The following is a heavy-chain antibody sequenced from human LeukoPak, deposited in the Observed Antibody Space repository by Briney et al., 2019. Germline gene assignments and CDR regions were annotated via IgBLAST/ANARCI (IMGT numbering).Heavy chain of an antibody. CDR3: AKVELAGATYFDY. J-gene: IGHJ4*02. D-gene: IGHD1-26*01. V-gene: IGHV3-30*02. CDR2: IWYDGSNK. Sequence: GGSLRLSCAASGFTFSSYGMHWVRQAPGKGLEWVAFIWYDGSNKYYADSVKGRFTISRDNSKNTLYLQMNSLRAEDTAVYYCAKVELAGATYFDYWGQGTLVTVSS. CDR1: GFTFSSYG.